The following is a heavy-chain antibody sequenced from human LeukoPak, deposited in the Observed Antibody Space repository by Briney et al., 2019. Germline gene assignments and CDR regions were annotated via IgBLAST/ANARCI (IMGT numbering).Heavy chain of an antibody. CDR2: VYASGST. CDR1: GGSFSGGGTY. Sequence: SETLSLTCTVSGGSFSGGGTYWNWIRQSAEKGLEWIGRVYASGSTNYNPSLQSRVTMSVDTSKKQLSLNLTSVTAADTAVYYCAKDVEMAIESLFDYWGQGTLVTVSS. V-gene: IGHV4-61*02. J-gene: IGHJ4*02. CDR3: AKDVEMAIESLFDY. D-gene: IGHD5-24*01.